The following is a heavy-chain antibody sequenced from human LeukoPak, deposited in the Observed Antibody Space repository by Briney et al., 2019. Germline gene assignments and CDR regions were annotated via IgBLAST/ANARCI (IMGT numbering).Heavy chain of an antibody. CDR2: ISGSGGST. D-gene: IGHD2-2*01. Sequence: PGGSLRLSCAASGFTFSSYAMSWVRQAPGKGLEWVSAISGSGGSTYYADSVKGRFTISRDNAKNTLYLQMNSLRAEDTAVYYCAKVGCSSTSCYDWGQGTPVTVSS. J-gene: IGHJ4*02. V-gene: IGHV3-23*01. CDR3: AKVGCSSTSCYD. CDR1: GFTFSSYA.